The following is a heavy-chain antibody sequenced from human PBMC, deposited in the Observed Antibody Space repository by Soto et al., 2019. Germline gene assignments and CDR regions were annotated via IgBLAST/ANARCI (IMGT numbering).Heavy chain of an antibody. V-gene: IGHV1-2*04. D-gene: IGHD3-10*01. Sequence: QVQLVQSGAEVKKPGASVKVSCKASGYTFTGYYMHWVRQAPGQGLEWMGWLNPNSGGTNYAQKFQGWVTMTRDTSISTAYMELSMLRSDDTAVYYCARLKGLGYYGSNYYGMDVWGQGTTVTVSS. CDR2: LNPNSGGT. CDR1: GYTFTGYY. J-gene: IGHJ6*02. CDR3: ARLKGLGYYGSNYYGMDV.